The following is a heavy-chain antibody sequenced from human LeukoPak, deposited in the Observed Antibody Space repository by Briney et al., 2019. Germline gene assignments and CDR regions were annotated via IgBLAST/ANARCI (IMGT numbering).Heavy chain of an antibody. J-gene: IGHJ3*02. CDR2: IYTSGST. CDR3: ARANMVRGVINAFDI. V-gene: IGHV4-4*07. D-gene: IGHD3-10*01. CDR1: GGSISSYY. Sequence: SETLSRTCTVSGGSISSYYWSWIRQPAGKGLEWIGRIYTSGSTNYNPSLKSRVTMSVDTSKNQFSLKLSSVTAADTAVYYCARANMVRGVINAFDIWGQGTMVTVSS.